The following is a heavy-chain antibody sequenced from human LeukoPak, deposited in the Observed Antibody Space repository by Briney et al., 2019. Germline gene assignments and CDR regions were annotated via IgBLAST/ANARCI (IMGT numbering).Heavy chain of an antibody. D-gene: IGHD3-10*01. CDR2: ISGSGGST. Sequence: QSGGSLRLSCAASGFTFSSYGMSWVRQAPGKGLEWVSAISGSGGSTYYADSVKGRFTISRDNSKNTLYLQMNSLRAEDTAVYYCAKALYGSGSYYHDYWGQGTLVTVSS. V-gene: IGHV3-23*01. CDR1: GFTFSSYG. J-gene: IGHJ4*02. CDR3: AKALYGSGSYYHDY.